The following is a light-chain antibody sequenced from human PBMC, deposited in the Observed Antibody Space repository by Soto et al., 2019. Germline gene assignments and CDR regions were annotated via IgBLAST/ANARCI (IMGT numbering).Light chain of an antibody. CDR1: QSVSSD. CDR3: QQYNNWPRT. CDR2: GVS. J-gene: IGKJ1*01. V-gene: IGKV3-15*01. Sequence: EIVLTQSPATLSLSPGERATLSCRASQSVSSDLAWYHQKPGQAPRLLIYGVSTRATGIPARFSGSGSGTEFTLTINSLQSEDFAVYYCQQYNNWPRTFGQGTKMEIK.